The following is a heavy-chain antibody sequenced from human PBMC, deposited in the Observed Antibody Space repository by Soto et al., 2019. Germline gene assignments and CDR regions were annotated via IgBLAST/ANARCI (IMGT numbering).Heavy chain of an antibody. J-gene: IGHJ5*02. CDR1: GGSISRYY. D-gene: IGHD2-8*01. CDR3: ARDRSTYGGGGTGEVKENWFDP. Sequence: PSETLSLTCIVSGGSISRYYWIWIRQPPGKGLEWIGYAYYSGDTGYNPSLKSRVTMAVDTSKSQVSLKLSSVTAADTAVYYCARDRSTYGGGGTGEVKENWFDPWGQGALVTVS. V-gene: IGHV4-59*01. CDR2: AYYSGDT.